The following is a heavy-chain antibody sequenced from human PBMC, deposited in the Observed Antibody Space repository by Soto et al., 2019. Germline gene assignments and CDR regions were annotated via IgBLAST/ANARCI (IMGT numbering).Heavy chain of an antibody. CDR1: GFTVSSNY. J-gene: IGHJ6*02. CDR3: ARDLRTRYGMDV. V-gene: IGHV3-53*01. CDR2: IYSGDTT. Sequence: EVQLVESGGGLIQPGGSLRLSCAASGFTVSSNYMSWVRQAPGKGLEWVSVIYSGDTTYYADSVKGRFTISRDHSKNTLYLQMTSLRAVDTAVYYCARDLRTRYGMDVWGQGTTVTVSS.